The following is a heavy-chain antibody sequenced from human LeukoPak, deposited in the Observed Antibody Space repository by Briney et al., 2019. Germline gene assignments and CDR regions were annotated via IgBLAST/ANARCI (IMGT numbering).Heavy chain of an antibody. CDR2: TRYDGNNK. CDR1: GFTFSSYG. V-gene: IGHV3-30*02. J-gene: IGHJ4*02. Sequence: GGSLRLSCAASGFTFSSYGMHWVRQAPGKGLEWVAFTRYDGNNKYYTDSVKGRFTVSRDNSKNTLYLQMNSLRAEDTAVYYCAKDGYSGYDGYYFDHWGQGTLVTVSS. CDR3: AKDGYSGYDGYYFDH. D-gene: IGHD5-12*01.